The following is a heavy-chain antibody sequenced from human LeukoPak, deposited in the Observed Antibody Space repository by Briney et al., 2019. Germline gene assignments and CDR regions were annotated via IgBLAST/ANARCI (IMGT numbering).Heavy chain of an antibody. CDR3: AKDITPSSKSGYFDY. J-gene: IGHJ4*02. CDR2: ISWDGGST. Sequence: PGGSLRLSCAASGFTFDDYTMHWVRQAPGKGLECVSLISWDGGSTYYADSVKGRFTISRDNSKNSLYLQMNSLRTEDTALYYCAKDITPSSKSGYFDYWGQGTLVTVSS. CDR1: GFTFDDYT. V-gene: IGHV3-43*01. D-gene: IGHD4-11*01.